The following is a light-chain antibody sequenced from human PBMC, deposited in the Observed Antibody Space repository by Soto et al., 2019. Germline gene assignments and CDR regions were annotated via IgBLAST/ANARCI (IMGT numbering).Light chain of an antibody. CDR1: QTISKD. CDR2: DAS. J-gene: IGKJ1*01. V-gene: IGKV3-15*01. CDR3: QQYDTWPQT. Sequence: ERMMTQSPATLSLSPGEKATLSCRASQTISKDLAWYQQKPGQAPRLLIYDASTRATDIPARFSGSGSGTGFTLTISGLQSEDFAVYYCQQYDTWPQTFGQGTKVDIK.